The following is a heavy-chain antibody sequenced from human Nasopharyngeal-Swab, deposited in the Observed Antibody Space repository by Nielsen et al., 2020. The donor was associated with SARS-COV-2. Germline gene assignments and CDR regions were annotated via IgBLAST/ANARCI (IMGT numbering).Heavy chain of an antibody. CDR1: GYTFTDYD. CDR2: MNPSSGNT. CDR3: ARLFHYYDSSGYLY. V-gene: IGHV1-8*01. D-gene: IGHD3-22*01. Sequence: SVTVSCKASGYTFTDYDVNWVRQATGQGLEWMGWMNPSSGNTVYAQKFQGRVTMTRNTSRSTAYMELSGLRSDDTAVYYCARLFHYYDSSGYLYWGQGTLVTVSS. J-gene: IGHJ4*02.